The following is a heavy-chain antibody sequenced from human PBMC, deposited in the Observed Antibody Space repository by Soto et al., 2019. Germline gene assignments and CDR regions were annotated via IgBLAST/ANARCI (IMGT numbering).Heavy chain of an antibody. CDR1: GFTFSSYA. CDR2: ISGSGGST. Sequence: GWSLRLSCAASGFTFSSYAMSWVRQAPGKGLEWVSAISGSGGSTYYADSVKGRFTISRDNSKNTLYLQMNSLRAEDTAVYYCAKGCSRVGATTDAFDIWGQGTMVTVSS. D-gene: IGHD1-26*01. CDR3: AKGCSRVGATTDAFDI. J-gene: IGHJ3*02. V-gene: IGHV3-23*01.